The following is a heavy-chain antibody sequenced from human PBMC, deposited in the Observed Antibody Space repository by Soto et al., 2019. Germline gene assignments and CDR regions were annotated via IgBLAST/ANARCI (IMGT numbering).Heavy chain of an antibody. CDR1: GGSISSYY. V-gene: IGHV4-59*01. CDR3: ARGDIVVVPAARGMHYYGMDV. Sequence: PSETLSLTCTVSGGSISSYYWSWIRQPPGKGPEWIGYIYYSGSTNYNPSLKSRVTISVDTSKNQFSLKLSSVTAADTAVYYCARGDIVVVPAARGMHYYGMDVWGQGTTVTVSS. J-gene: IGHJ6*02. CDR2: IYYSGST. D-gene: IGHD2-2*01.